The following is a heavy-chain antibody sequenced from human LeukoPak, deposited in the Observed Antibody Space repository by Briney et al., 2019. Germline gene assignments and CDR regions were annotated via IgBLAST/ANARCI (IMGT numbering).Heavy chain of an antibody. CDR2: IKSKTDDGTT. Sequence: GRSLRLSCTASAFTFGDYAMRWVRQAPGKGLEWVGRIKSKTDDGTTDYAAPVKGRFTVSRDDSKKTLYLQMNNLKTEDRAVYYCTTVSQPYYFDYWGQGTLVTVSS. V-gene: IGHV3-15*01. J-gene: IGHJ4*02. D-gene: IGHD2-2*01. CDR1: AFTFGDYA. CDR3: TTVSQPYYFDY.